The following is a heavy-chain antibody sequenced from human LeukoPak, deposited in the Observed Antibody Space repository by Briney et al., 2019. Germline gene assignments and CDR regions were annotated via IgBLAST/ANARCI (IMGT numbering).Heavy chain of an antibody. D-gene: IGHD3-9*01. Sequence: GGSLRLSCVGSGFTFSRYWLNWVRQAPGKGLEWVSAFDGSGGRTYYADSVKGRFTISRDNSKNTLYLQMNSLRTEDTALYYCAKTVVNAGWNYFDFWGQGTLVTVSS. CDR2: FDGSGGRT. CDR3: AKTVVNAGWNYFDF. CDR1: GFTFSRYW. J-gene: IGHJ4*02. V-gene: IGHV3-23*01.